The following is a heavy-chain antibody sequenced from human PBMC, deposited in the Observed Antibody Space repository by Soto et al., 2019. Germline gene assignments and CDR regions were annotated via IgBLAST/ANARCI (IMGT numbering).Heavy chain of an antibody. CDR2: ISSSSSTI. CDR3: AKARTGSSLFAY. Sequence: GGSLRLSCAASGFTFSSYSMNWVRQAPGKGLEWVSYISSSSSTIYYADSVKGRFTISRDNSKNTLYLQMNSLRAEDTAVYYCAKARTGSSLFAYWGQGTLVTVSS. CDR1: GFTFSSYS. D-gene: IGHD6-25*01. J-gene: IGHJ4*02. V-gene: IGHV3-48*01.